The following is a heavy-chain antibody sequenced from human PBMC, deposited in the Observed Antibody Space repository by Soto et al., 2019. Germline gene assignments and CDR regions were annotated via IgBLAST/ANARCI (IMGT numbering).Heavy chain of an antibody. CDR1: EGTFSSYV. V-gene: IGHV1-69*13. CDR3: ARDRAPLGAVYYGMDV. Sequence: GDSVKVSCKASEGTFSSYVLSWVLQETGPGIEWMGGLIPIFGTANYAQKFQGRVTITADESTSTAYMELSSLRSEDTAVYYCARDRAPLGAVYYGMDVWGQGTLVTVSS. CDR2: LIPIFGTA. D-gene: IGHD3-16*01. J-gene: IGHJ6*02.